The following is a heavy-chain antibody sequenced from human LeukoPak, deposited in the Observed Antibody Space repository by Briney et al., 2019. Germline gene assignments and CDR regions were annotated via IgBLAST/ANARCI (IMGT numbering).Heavy chain of an antibody. CDR1: GGSISSGDYY. CDR2: IYYSGST. Sequence: SETLSLTCAVSGGSISSGDYYWSWIRQPPGKGLEWIGYIYYSGSTYYNPSLKSRVTISVDTSKNQFSLKLSSVTAADTAVYYCARDKEYSSSSSFDYWGQGTLVTVSS. CDR3: ARDKEYSSSSSFDY. D-gene: IGHD6-6*01. J-gene: IGHJ4*02. V-gene: IGHV4-30-4*08.